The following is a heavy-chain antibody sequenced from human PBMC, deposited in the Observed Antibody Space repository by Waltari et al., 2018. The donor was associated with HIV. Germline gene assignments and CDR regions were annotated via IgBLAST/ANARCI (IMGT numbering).Heavy chain of an antibody. J-gene: IGHJ6*02. CDR3: PRVLQCTAASCLLYHGTYV. D-gene: IGHD2-2*01. CDR1: GYTFSTYD. Sequence: QVQLVQAGAEVKKPGASVKVSCKASGYTFSTYDINWVRQATGQGLEWMGLMNINRRHTCHAQKFQGIVNMCRNSSLRTSYMEFLSLRSDDTAVSCCPRVLQCTAASCLLYHGTYVWGQGTAFSVSS. CDR2: MNINRRHT. V-gene: IGHV1-8*01.